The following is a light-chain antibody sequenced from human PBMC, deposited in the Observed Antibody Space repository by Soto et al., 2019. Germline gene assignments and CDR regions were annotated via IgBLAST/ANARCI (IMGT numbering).Light chain of an antibody. V-gene: IGLV2-14*01. Sequence: QSALTQPASVSGSPGQSITISCTGTSSDVGGYNYVSWYQQHPGKAPKLMIYEVSNRPSGVSNRFSGSKSGNTASLTISGLQAEDEADYYCSSYTSSSLYVFHTGPKVT. CDR3: SSYTSSSLYV. J-gene: IGLJ1*01. CDR2: EVS. CDR1: SSDVGGYNY.